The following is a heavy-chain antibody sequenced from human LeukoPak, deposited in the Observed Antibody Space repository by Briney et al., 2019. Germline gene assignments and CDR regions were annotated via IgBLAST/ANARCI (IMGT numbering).Heavy chain of an antibody. J-gene: IGHJ4*02. CDR1: VFTFSRNG. D-gene: IGHD3-10*01. V-gene: IGHV3-23*01. CDR3: AKDRRAGSYDY. Sequence: GGSLRLSCVASVFTFSRNGRTWVRQAAGKGLEWVSAISGSGGNTFYSASLKGRFTISRDNSKNTLYLQMNSLRAEDTAVYYCAKDRRAGSYDYWGQGTLVTVSS. CDR2: ISGSGGNT.